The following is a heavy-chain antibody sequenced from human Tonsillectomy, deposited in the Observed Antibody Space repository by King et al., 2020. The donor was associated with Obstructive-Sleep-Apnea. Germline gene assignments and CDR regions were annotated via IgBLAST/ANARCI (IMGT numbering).Heavy chain of an antibody. J-gene: IGHJ4*02. Sequence: HVQLQESGPGLVKPSETLSLTCTVSGYSISSGYYWGWIRQPPGKGLEWIGSIYHSGRTYYNPSLKSRVTISVDTSKNQFSLKLSSVTAADTAVDYCARRTYYYDSSGYSEFSPFAYWGQGTLVTVSS. CDR1: GYSISSGYY. CDR3: ARRTYYYDSSGYSEFSPFAY. CDR2: IYHSGRT. D-gene: IGHD3-22*01. V-gene: IGHV4-38-2*02.